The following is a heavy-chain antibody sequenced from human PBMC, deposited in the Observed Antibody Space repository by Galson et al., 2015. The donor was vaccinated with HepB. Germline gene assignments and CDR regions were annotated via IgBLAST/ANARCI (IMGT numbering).Heavy chain of an antibody. J-gene: IGHJ6*02. CDR3: ARDGSGSHRYGMDV. Sequence: SVKVSCKASEYTFTRYGINWVRQAPGHGLECMGWINTNTGNPTYAQGFTGRFVFSLDTSVSTAYLQISSLKAEDTAVYYCARDGSGSHRYGMDVWGQGTTVTVSS. CDR2: INTNTGNP. CDR1: EYTFTRYG. D-gene: IGHD1-26*01. V-gene: IGHV7-4-1*02.